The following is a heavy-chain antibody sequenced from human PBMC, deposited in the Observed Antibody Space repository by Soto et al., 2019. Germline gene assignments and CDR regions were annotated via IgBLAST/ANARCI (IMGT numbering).Heavy chain of an antibody. CDR2: IYPGDSDT. Sequence: PGESLKISCKGSGYSFTSYWIGWVRQMPGKGLEWMGIIYPGDSDTRYSPSFQGQVTISADKSISTAYLQWSSLKASDTAMYYCARHLRSYYGSGSSFYYYYYMDVWGKGTTVTVSS. CDR3: ARHLRSYYGSGSSFYYYYYMDV. D-gene: IGHD3-10*01. CDR1: GYSFTSYW. V-gene: IGHV5-51*01. J-gene: IGHJ6*03.